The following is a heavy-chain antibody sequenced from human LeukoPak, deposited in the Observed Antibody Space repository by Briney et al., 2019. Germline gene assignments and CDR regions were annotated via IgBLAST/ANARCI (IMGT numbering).Heavy chain of an antibody. D-gene: IGHD3-22*01. CDR2: INHSGST. CDR3: ASTSPKYYYESSGYSSLFDN. J-gene: IGHJ4*02. V-gene: IGHV4-34*01. Sequence: SETLSLTCAVYGGSFSGYYWSWIRQPPGKGLEWIGEINHSGSTNYNPSLKSRVTISVDTSKNQFSLKLRSMTAADTALYYCASTSPKYYYESSGYSSLFDNWGQGTLVTVSS. CDR1: GGSFSGYY.